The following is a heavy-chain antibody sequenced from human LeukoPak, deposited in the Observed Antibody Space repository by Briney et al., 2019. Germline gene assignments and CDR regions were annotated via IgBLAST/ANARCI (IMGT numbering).Heavy chain of an antibody. D-gene: IGHD1-14*01. V-gene: IGHV3-33*01. CDR1: GFTFGGYG. CDR2: IAYDGSRA. CDR3: TRYNNDHFDD. J-gene: IGHJ4*02. Sequence: GGSLRLSCAGSGFTFGGYGMHWFRRTPGKGLEWVAVIAYDGSRAFYADSVKGRFTISRDNSKNTMSVQMDDLRAEDTAVYYCTRYNNDHFDDWGQGTLVTVSS.